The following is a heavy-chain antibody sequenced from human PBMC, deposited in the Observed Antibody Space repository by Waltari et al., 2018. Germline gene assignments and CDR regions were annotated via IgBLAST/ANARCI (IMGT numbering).Heavy chain of an antibody. CDR3: ARQALGLTILDVWYV. D-gene: IGHD3-10*01. J-gene: IGHJ6*02. CDR1: GYSFTSYW. Sequence: EEQLVQSGAEVKKPGESLKISCQASGYSFTSYWIGWVRPLPGKGLELMGIIHPGDSNTKYSPSFQGQVTLSVDKSITTAYLQWSSLKSSDTGIYYCARQALGLTILDVWYVWGQGTPVTVSS. CDR2: IHPGDSNT. V-gene: IGHV5-51*01.